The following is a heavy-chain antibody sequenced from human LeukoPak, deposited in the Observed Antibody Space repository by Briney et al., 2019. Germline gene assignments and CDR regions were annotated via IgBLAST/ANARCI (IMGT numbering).Heavy chain of an antibody. CDR2: IYYSGST. D-gene: IGHD4-17*01. J-gene: IGHJ6*02. Sequence: SETLSLTCTVSGGSISSSSYYWGWIRQPPGKGLEWIGSIYYSGSTYYNPSLKSRVTISVDTSKNQFSLKLSSVTAADTAVYYCARDPGDYGDYGMDVWGQGTTVTVSS. CDR3: ARDPGDYGDYGMDV. V-gene: IGHV4-39*07. CDR1: GGSISSSSYY.